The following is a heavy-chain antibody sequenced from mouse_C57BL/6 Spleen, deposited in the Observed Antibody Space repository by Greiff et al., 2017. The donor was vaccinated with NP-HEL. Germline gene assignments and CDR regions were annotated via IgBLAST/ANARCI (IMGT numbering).Heavy chain of an antibody. V-gene: IGHV1-59*01. CDR2: IDPSDSYT. J-gene: IGHJ1*03. CDR1: GYTFTSYW. Sequence: QVQLQQPGAELVRPGTSVKLSCKASGYTFTSYWMHWVKQRPGQGLEWIGVIDPSDSYTNYNQKFKGKATLTVDTSSSTAYMQLSSLTSEDSAVYYCARGFYYGSSYHWYFDVWGTGTTVTVSS. CDR3: ARGFYYGSSYHWYFDV. D-gene: IGHD1-1*01.